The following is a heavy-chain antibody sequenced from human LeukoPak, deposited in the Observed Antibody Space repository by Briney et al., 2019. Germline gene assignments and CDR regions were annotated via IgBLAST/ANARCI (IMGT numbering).Heavy chain of an antibody. D-gene: IGHD3-3*01. J-gene: IGHJ6*03. CDR2: IYYSGST. CDR1: GGSISSYY. V-gene: IGHV4-59*01. CDR3: ARGLYDFWSGYYYYYYMDV. Sequence: MTSETLSLTCTVSGGSISSYYWSWLRQPPGKGLEWLGYIYYSGSTNYNPSLKSRVTISVDTSKNQFSLKLSSVTAADTAVYYCARGLYDFWSGYYYYYYMDVWGKGTTVTVSS.